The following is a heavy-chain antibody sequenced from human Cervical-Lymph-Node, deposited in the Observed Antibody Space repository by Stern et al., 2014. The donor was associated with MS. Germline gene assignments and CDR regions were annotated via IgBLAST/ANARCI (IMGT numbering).Heavy chain of an antibody. Sequence: VQLVQSGAEVKKPGASVKVSCKASGHTFTNYAMHWVRQAPGQRLEWMGWINAGNGNTKYSQKFQGRVTITRDTSASTAYMELSSLRSEDTAVYYCARALWFGESPTDYWGQGTLVTVSS. V-gene: IGHV1-3*01. J-gene: IGHJ4*02. CDR2: INAGNGNT. CDR1: GHTFTNYA. CDR3: ARALWFGESPTDY. D-gene: IGHD3-10*01.